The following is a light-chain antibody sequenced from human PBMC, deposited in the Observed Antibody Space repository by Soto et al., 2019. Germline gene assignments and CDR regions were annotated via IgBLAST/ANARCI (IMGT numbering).Light chain of an antibody. CDR3: TLFLSSTPSCV. J-gene: IGLJ1*01. Sequence: QSVLTQPASVSGSPGQSIAISCTGVRTDVDGFDYVSWYQQHPGQAPQLIIYDVYNRPSGVSHRFSGSKSGDTASLTISGLQAEDEAYYYCTLFLSSTPSCVFGIGNKVTV. CDR2: DVY. CDR1: RTDVDGFDY. V-gene: IGLV2-14*03.